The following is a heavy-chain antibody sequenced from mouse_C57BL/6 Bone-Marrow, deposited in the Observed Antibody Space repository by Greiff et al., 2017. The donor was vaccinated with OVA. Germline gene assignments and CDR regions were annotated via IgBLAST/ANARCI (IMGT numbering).Heavy chain of an antibody. V-gene: IGHV1-75*01. J-gene: IGHJ1*03. Sequence: QVHVKQSGPELVKPGASVKISCKASGYTFTDYYINWVKQRPGQGLEWIGWIFPGSGSTYYNEKFKGKATLTVDKSSSTAYMLLSSLTSEDSAVYFCARSLIYYYGSSYWYFDVWGTGTTVTVSS. CDR3: ARSLIYYYGSSYWYFDV. D-gene: IGHD1-1*01. CDR1: GYTFTDYY. CDR2: IFPGSGST.